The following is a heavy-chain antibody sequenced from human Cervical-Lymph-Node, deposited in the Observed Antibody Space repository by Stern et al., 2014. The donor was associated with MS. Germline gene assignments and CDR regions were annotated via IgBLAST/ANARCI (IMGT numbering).Heavy chain of an antibody. CDR2: VTPVFDSA. J-gene: IGHJ4*02. D-gene: IGHD3-22*01. Sequence: QLVQSGAEVKKPGSSVKVSCKTSGDAFSNSVFSWVRQAPGQGLEWMGAVTPVFDSADYAQKFQARVTITADESTTTVYMELSSLRSEDTAVYYCARVNYYDSIPHWGPGTLVTVSS. CDR1: GDAFSNSV. CDR3: ARVNYYDSIPH. V-gene: IGHV1-69*01.